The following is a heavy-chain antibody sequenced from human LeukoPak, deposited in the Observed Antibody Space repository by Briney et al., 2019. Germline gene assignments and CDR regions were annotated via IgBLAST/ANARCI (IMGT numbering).Heavy chain of an antibody. CDR3: ARDLAGPPQEAFDI. J-gene: IGHJ3*02. CDR1: GFTFSSYW. V-gene: IGHV3-7*01. Sequence: GGSLRLSCAASGFTFSSYWMSWVRQAPGKGLEWVANIKQDGSEKYYVDSVKGRFTISRDNAKNSLYLQMNSLRAEDTAVYYCARDLAGPPQEAFDIWGQGTMVTVSS. CDR2: IKQDGSEK.